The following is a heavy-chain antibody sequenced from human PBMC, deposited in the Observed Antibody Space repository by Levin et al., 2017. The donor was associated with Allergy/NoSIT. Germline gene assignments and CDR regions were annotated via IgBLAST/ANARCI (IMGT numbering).Heavy chain of an antibody. Sequence: AGGSLRLSCEAAGYTFTDHYMHWVRQAPGQGLEWMGWVNCNSGDTHYAQKFQDRVTMTRDTSITTAYIEVSSLRFDDTALYFCARNDYGDYVQNFDYWGQGTLVTVSS. CDR3: ARNDYGDYVQNFDY. V-gene: IGHV1-2*02. D-gene: IGHD4-17*01. CDR1: GYTFTDHY. CDR2: VNCNSGDT. J-gene: IGHJ4*02.